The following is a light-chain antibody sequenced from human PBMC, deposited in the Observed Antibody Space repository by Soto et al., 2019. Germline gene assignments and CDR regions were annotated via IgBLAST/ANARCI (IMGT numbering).Light chain of an antibody. CDR1: QSVGSY. J-gene: IGKJ1*01. CDR3: QRRGNWPVT. V-gene: IGKV3-11*01. CDR2: DAS. Sequence: EIVLTQSPATLSLSPGERATLSCRASQSVGSYFAWYQQKPGQAPRLLIYDASNRATGIPARFSCSGSGTDFPLTISSLEPDDFAVYYCQRRGNWPVTFGQGTRVDIK.